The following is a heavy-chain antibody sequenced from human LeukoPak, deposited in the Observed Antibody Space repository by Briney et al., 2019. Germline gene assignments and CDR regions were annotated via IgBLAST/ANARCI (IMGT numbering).Heavy chain of an antibody. CDR1: GFTFSNYA. CDR3: AKWGDYDVLTGYYVSDY. CDR2: ITGSGGNT. D-gene: IGHD3-9*01. V-gene: IGHV3-23*01. Sequence: PGGSLRLSCAASGFTFSNYAMSWVRQAPGKGLEWVSAITGSGGNTYYADSVKGRFTISRDNSKNTVFLQMNSLRAEDTAVYYCAKWGDYDVLTGYYVSDYWGQGTLVTVS. J-gene: IGHJ4*02.